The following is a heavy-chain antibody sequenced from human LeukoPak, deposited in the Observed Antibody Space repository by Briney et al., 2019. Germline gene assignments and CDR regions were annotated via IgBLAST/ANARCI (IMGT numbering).Heavy chain of an antibody. CDR2: IDPSDSSS. V-gene: IGHV5-10-1*04. J-gene: IGHJ5*02. CDR3: ARYYYGSGTYLNNWFDP. CDR1: GSNFTNYG. D-gene: IGHD3-10*01. Sequence: GESLKISCKGSGSNFTNYGIGWVRQMPGKGLEWMGRIDPSDSSSNYSPSFQGQVTISADKSISTAYLQWSSLKASDTAMYYCARYYYGSGTYLNNWFDPWGQGTLVTVAS.